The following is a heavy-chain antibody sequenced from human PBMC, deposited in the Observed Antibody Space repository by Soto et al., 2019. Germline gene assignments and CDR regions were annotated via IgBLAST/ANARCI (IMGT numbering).Heavy chain of an antibody. CDR2: INPNSGAT. J-gene: IGHJ4*02. CDR3: ASQLAYCGRDWYTEPLDY. V-gene: IGHV1-2*02. D-gene: IGHD2-21*02. Sequence: ASVKVSCKTSGYTFTGYYIHWVRQAPGQGPEWMGWINPNSGATKYAQKFQGRVTVTRDTSISTAYMELSRLTSDDTAVYYCASQLAYCGRDWYTEPLDYWGQGALVTVSS. CDR1: GYTFTGYY.